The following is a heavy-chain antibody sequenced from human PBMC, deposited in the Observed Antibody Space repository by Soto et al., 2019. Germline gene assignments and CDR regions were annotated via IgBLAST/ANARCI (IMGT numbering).Heavy chain of an antibody. J-gene: IGHJ4*02. CDR1: GFSLTTSGVA. D-gene: IGHD6-25*01. CDR2: IYWNDNK. Sequence: QITLKESGPTLVKPTQTLTLTCTFSGFSLTTSGVAVGCLRQPPGKALEWLALIYWNDNKYYNPPLKTRLTITKDTSKNQVVFTMTNMDPADTATYYCARRLDPFFFDYWGQGTLITVSS. V-gene: IGHV2-5*01. CDR3: ARRLDPFFFDY.